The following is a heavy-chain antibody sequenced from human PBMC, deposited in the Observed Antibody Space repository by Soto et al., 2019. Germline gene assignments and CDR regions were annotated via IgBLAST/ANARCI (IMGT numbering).Heavy chain of an antibody. Sequence: GESLKISCKGSGYSFTSYWISWVRQMPGKGLEWMGRIDPSDSYTNYSPSFQGHVTISADKSISTAYLQWSSLKASDTAMYYCARAVAGTYYYYGMDVWGQGTTVTVSS. CDR2: IDPSDSYT. CDR1: GYSFTSYW. CDR3: ARAVAGTYYYYGMDV. J-gene: IGHJ6*02. V-gene: IGHV5-10-1*01. D-gene: IGHD6-19*01.